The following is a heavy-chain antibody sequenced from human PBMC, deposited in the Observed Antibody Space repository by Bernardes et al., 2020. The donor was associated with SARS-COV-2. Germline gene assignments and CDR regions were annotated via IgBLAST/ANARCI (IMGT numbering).Heavy chain of an antibody. CDR2: IYSSRHS. CDR3: AGSTCGIDCYIGGLGSWGDGMEV. V-gene: IGHV4-39*01. CDR1: GCSFSSNNNY. J-gene: IGHJ6*02. D-gene: IGHD2-21*01. Sequence: WGSLRLTCTVSGCSFSSNNNYWGWIPQANGKELEWSMSIYSSRHSYYSPLLQSRVTESVDTSKNQFSLSMSFVTAADTAVYYCAGSTCGIDCYIGGLGSWGDGMEVWDQGITVTV.